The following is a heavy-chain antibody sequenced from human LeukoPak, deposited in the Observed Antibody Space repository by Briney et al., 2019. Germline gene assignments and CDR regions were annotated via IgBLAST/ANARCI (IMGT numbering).Heavy chain of an antibody. CDR2: IYTSGST. CDR1: GGSISSGSYY. Sequence: SETLSLTCTVSGGSISSGSYYWSWIRQPAGKGLEWIGRIYTSGSTNYNPSLKSRVTISVDTSKNQFSLKLGSVTAVDTAVYYCARDYYDSSGYYYHAFDIWGQGTMVTVSS. CDR3: ARDYYDSSGYYYHAFDI. D-gene: IGHD3-22*01. V-gene: IGHV4-61*02. J-gene: IGHJ3*02.